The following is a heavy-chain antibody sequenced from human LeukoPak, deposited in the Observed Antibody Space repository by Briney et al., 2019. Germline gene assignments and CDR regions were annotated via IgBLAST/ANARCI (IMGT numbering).Heavy chain of an antibody. V-gene: IGHV3-53*01. D-gene: IGHD5-12*01. CDR3: AKDPTPSIVATYMEY. Sequence: GGSLRLSCAASGFNVRSKYMSWVRQAPGKGLECVSVFYSGGTTAYADSVKGRFTVSIDNSNNTLYLQMNSLRGEDTAVYYCAKDPTPSIVATYMEYWGQGTLVTVSS. CDR2: FYSGGTT. J-gene: IGHJ4*02. CDR1: GFNVRSKY.